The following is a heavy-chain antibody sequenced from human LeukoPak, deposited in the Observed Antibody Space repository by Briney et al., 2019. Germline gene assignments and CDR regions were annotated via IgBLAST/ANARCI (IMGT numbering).Heavy chain of an antibody. D-gene: IGHD3-10*01. CDR3: AKIFRGEYYFDY. J-gene: IGHJ4*02. CDR2: ISGSGGST. Sequence: GGSLRLSCAASGFTFSSYAMSWVRQAPGKGLEWVSAISGSGGSTYYADSVKGRFTTSRDNSKNTLYLQMNSLRAEDTAVYYCAKIFRGEYYFDYWGQGTLVTVSS. V-gene: IGHV3-23*01. CDR1: GFTFSSYA.